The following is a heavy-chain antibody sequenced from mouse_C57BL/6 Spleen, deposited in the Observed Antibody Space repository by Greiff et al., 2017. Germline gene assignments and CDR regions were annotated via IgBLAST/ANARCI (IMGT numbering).Heavy chain of an antibody. CDR1: GYTFTSYW. D-gene: IGHD1-1*01. J-gene: IGHJ4*01. Sequence: QVQLQQPGAELVKPGASVTLSCKASGYTFTSYWMHWVKRRPGRGLEWIGRIDPNSGCTKYNEKFKSKATLTVDKPSSTAYMQLSSLTSEDSAVYYCARTTTVVATDYYAMDYWGQGTSVTVSS. V-gene: IGHV1-72*01. CDR3: ARTTTVVATDYYAMDY. CDR2: IDPNSGCT.